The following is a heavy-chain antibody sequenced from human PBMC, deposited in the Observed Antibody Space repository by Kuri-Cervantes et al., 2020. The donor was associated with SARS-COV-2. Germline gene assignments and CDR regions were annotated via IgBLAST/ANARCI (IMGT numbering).Heavy chain of an antibody. CDR1: GGSIRSSSYY. Sequence: SDTLSLTCTVSGGSIRSSSYYWGWIRQPPGKGLEWTGSIYHSGSTYYNPSLKSRVTISVDTSKNQFSLKLSSVTAADTAVYYCARSGDSRHTIFGVVITMGVDYWGQGTLVTVSS. J-gene: IGHJ4*02. V-gene: IGHV4-39*07. D-gene: IGHD3-3*01. CDR3: ARSGDSRHTIFGVVITMGVDY. CDR2: IYHSGST.